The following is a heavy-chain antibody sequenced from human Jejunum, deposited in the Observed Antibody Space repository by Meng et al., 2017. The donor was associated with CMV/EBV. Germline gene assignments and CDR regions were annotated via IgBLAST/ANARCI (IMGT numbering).Heavy chain of an antibody. Sequence: CAVSGFTFSNSAMSWVRQAPGKGLEWVSGINSGGSTYYADSVKGRFTISRDNSKNTVYLQMNSLRDEDTAVYHCAKNLYSGYDWIFDYWGLGTLVTVSS. CDR1: GFTFSNSA. CDR3: AKNLYSGYDWIFDY. CDR2: INSGGST. J-gene: IGHJ4*02. V-gene: IGHV3-23*01. D-gene: IGHD5-12*01.